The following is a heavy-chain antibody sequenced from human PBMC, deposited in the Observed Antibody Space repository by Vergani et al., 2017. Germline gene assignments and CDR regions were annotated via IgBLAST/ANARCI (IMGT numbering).Heavy chain of an antibody. CDR1: GYTFTNYP. CDR2: INTNSGNP. J-gene: IGHJ6*02. Sequence: QVQLVQSGSELKKPGASVRISCEASGYTFTNYPLLWVRQAPGQGLEFMGWINTNSGNPTYAPGFTGRFVFSLDTSVNTAYLQISGLKAEDSAVYYCARGRQWRLTEYLYGMDVWGQGTTVTVSS. D-gene: IGHD6-19*01. CDR3: ARGRQWRLTEYLYGMDV. V-gene: IGHV7-4-1*02.